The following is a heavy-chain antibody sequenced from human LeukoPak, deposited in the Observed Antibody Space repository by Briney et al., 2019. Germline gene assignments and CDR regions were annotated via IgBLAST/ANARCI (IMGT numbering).Heavy chain of an antibody. V-gene: IGHV4-31*03. CDR1: GGSITSGGYY. CDR3: ARATVHPSWFDP. CDR2: ISHSGNT. J-gene: IGHJ5*02. Sequence: SETLSLTCTVSGGSITSGGYYWSWVRQYPGKGLEWIGYISHSGNTYYNASLKSRLTISMDTSKNQFSLTLTSVTAADTAVYYCARATVHPSWFDPWGQGTLVTVSS. D-gene: IGHD4-11*01.